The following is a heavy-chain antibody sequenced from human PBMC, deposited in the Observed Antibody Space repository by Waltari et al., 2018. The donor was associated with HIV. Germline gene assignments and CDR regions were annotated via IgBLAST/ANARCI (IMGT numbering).Heavy chain of an antibody. J-gene: IGHJ5*02. CDR3: VREARKRLRQGGINWFDP. Sequence: VQLGQWGGGLLGASESLSPTCAVYRGLLIGFFWTWIRQSPERGLGGIGKIHPGARSDYMSSFKSRAALSIDVSKRQVSLRLRALTAADSGMYYCVREARKRLRQGGINWFDPWGQGTKVTV. D-gene: IGHD2-21*02. CDR2: IHPGARS. V-gene: IGHV4-34*02. CDR1: RGLLIGFF.